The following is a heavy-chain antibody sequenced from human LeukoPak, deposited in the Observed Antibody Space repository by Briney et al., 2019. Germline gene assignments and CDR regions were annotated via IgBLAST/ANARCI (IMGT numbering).Heavy chain of an antibody. CDR2: IYSSGST. V-gene: IGHV4-59*08. D-gene: IGHD2-2*02. J-gene: IGHJ5*02. CDR3: ARLGVTCSSTSCYNRGGWFDP. CDR1: GGSISSYY. Sequence: SETLSLTCTVSGGSISSYYWSWIRQPPGKGLEWIGYIYSSGSTNYNPSLKSRVTISVDTSKNQFSLKLSSVTAADTAVYYCARLGVTCSSTSCYNRGGWFDPWGQGTLVTVSS.